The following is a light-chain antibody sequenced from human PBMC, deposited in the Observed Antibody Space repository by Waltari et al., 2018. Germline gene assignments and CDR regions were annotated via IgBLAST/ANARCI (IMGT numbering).Light chain of an antibody. CDR3: QKYERLPAT. V-gene: IGKV3-20*01. J-gene: IGKJ1*01. CDR1: QNIGTS. Sequence: LPQSQGPLSLFPGERPTLSCRASQNIGTSLGWYQQKPGQAPRLLMYAASRRATGIPDRFSGSGSGTDFSLTISRLEPEDFAVYYCQKYERLPATFGQGTKVEIK. CDR2: AAS.